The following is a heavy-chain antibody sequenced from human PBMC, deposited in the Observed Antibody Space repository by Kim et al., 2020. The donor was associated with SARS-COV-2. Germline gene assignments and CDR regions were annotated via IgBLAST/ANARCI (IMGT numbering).Heavy chain of an antibody. Sequence: GRFTISRDNSKNPLYLQMNSLRAEDTAVYYCARDDRHLATVVTSSYYFDYWGQGTLVTVSS. D-gene: IGHD4-17*01. J-gene: IGHJ4*02. V-gene: IGHV3-30*01. CDR3: ARDDRHLATVVTSSYYFDY.